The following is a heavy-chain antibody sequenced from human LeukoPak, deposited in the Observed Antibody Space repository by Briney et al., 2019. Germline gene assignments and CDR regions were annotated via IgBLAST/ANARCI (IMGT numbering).Heavy chain of an antibody. CDR2: INHSGST. V-gene: IGHV4-34*01. D-gene: IGHD2-15*01. J-gene: IGHJ5*02. CDR1: GGSFSGYY. Sequence: PSETLSLTCAVYGGSFSGYYWSWIRQPPGKGLEWIGEINHSGSTNYNPSLKSRVTISVVTSKNQFSLKLSSVTAADTAVYYCARGLTACSGGSCYLNWFDPWGQGTLVTVSS. CDR3: ARGLTACSGGSCYLNWFDP.